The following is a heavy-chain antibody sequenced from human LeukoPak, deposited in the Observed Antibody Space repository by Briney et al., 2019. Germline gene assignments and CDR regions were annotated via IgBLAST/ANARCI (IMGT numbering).Heavy chain of an antibody. Sequence: QTGGSLRLSCAASGFTFCSYGMHWVRQAPGKGLEWVACIRSDGSNKYYADSVKGRFTISRDNSKNTLYLQMNSLRAEDTSVYYCAKEQVGGISFWSGSPSDYWGQGTLVTVSS. V-gene: IGHV3-30*02. CDR3: AKEQVGGISFWSGSPSDY. D-gene: IGHD3-3*01. CDR2: IRSDGSNK. CDR1: GFTFCSYG. J-gene: IGHJ4*02.